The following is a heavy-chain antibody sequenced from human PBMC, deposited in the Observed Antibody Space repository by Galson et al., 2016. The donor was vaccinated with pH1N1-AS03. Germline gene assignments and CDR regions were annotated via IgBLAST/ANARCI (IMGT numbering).Heavy chain of an antibody. CDR2: INPSSGGA. D-gene: IGHD3-3*01. V-gene: IGHV1-2*02. CDR3: AREHGMRIFGVILSGYAFDI. Sequence: SVKVSCKASGYSFSAYYIHWVRQAPGQGLEWMGWINPSSGGADYAQKSQGRVTMTRDTSISTVYMELSGLRSDDTAVYYCAREHGMRIFGVILSGYAFDIWGQGTMVTVSS. J-gene: IGHJ3*02. CDR1: GYSFSAYY.